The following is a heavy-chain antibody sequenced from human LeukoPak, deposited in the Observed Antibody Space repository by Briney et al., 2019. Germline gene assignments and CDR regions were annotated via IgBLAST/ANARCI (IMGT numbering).Heavy chain of an antibody. J-gene: IGHJ6*02. CDR1: GFTFSSYS. CDR2: ISYDGSNK. Sequence: GGSLRLSWAASGFTFSSYSMTWVRQAPGKGLEWVAVISYDGSNKYYADSVKGRFTISRDNSKNTLYLQMNSLRAEDTAVYYCARDQGYCSGGSCYYYYGMDVWGQGTTVTVSS. V-gene: IGHV3-30*03. CDR3: ARDQGYCSGGSCYYYYGMDV. D-gene: IGHD2-15*01.